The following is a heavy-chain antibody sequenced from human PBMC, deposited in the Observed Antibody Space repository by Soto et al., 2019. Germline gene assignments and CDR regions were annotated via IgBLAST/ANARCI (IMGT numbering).Heavy chain of an antibody. CDR3: ARSIAAAGTGAFDI. V-gene: IGHV4-59*06. J-gene: IGHJ3*02. CDR2: IYYSGST. Sequence: PSETLSLTCTVSGGSISSYYWSWIRQHPGKGLEWIGYIYYSGSTYYNPSLKSRVTISVDTSKNQFSLKLSSVTAADTAVYYCARSIAAAGTGAFDIWGQGTMVTVSS. CDR1: GGSISSYY. D-gene: IGHD6-13*01.